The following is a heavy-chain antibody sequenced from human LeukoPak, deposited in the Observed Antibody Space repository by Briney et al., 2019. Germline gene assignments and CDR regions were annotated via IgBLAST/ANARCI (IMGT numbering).Heavy chain of an antibody. V-gene: IGHV1-18*01. CDR2: INPQKRDT. J-gene: IGHJ6*02. CDR3: ARRKYGADYNGMDV. Sequence: ASVKVSYKASGYTFSSYGINWVRLAPGRGPEWMASINPQKRDTHYAQNFQGRVTVTAGTSTNTAYMELRSLRSDDTAIYYCARRKYGADYNGMDVWGQGTTVTVSS. D-gene: IGHD4/OR15-4a*01. CDR1: GYTFSSYG.